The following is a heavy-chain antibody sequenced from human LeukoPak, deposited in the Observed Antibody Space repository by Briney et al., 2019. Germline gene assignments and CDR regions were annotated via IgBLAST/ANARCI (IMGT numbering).Heavy chain of an antibody. Sequence: SVKVSCKASGGTFSSYAISWVRQAPGQGLEWMGRIIPILGIANYAQKFQGRVTITADKSTSTAYMELSSLRSDDTAVYYCARAAVYVWFDPWGQGTLVTVSS. V-gene: IGHV1-69*04. D-gene: IGHD3-10*02. J-gene: IGHJ5*02. CDR1: GGTFSSYA. CDR2: IIPILGIA. CDR3: ARAAVYVWFDP.